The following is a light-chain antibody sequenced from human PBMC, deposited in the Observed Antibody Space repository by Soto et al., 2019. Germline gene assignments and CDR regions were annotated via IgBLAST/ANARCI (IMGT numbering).Light chain of an antibody. CDR3: GTWDTSLSAVV. V-gene: IGLV1-51*01. CDR1: SSNIGNNY. CDR2: DNN. J-gene: IGLJ2*01. Sequence: QSVLTQPPSVSAAPGQKVTISCSGSSSNIGNNYVSWYQHLPGTAPKLLIYDNNERPSGIPDRLSGSKSGKSATLGITGLQTGDEADYYCGTWDTSLSAVVFGGGTQLTVL.